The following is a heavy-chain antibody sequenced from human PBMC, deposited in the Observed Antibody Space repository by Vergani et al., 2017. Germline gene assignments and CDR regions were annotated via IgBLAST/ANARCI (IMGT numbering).Heavy chain of an antibody. J-gene: IGHJ4*02. Sequence: QLQLQESGPGLVKPSETLSLTCTVSGGSISSSSYYWGWIRQPPGKGLEWIGSIYYSGSTYYNPSLKSRVTISVDTSKNQFSLKLSSVTAADTAVYYCARTARRRYNWNDDLRLDYWGQGTLVTVSS. CDR3: ARTARRRYNWNDDLRLDY. CDR1: GGSISSSSYY. V-gene: IGHV4-39*07. CDR2: IYYSGST. D-gene: IGHD1-1*01.